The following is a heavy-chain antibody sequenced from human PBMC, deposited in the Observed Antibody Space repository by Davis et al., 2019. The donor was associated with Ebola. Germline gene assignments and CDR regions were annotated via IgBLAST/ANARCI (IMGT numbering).Heavy chain of an antibody. CDR2: IGTYNGNT. J-gene: IGHJ6*02. CDR1: GYTFTSYG. CDR3: ATASSDYHYYYAMDV. Sequence: ASVKVSCKASGYTFTSYGITWVRQAPGQGLEWMGWIGTYNGNTNYAQKLQGRVTMTTDTSTSTAYLELSSLRSEDTAVYYCATASSDYHYYYAMDVWGQGTTVTVSS. V-gene: IGHV1-18*01. D-gene: IGHD3-22*01.